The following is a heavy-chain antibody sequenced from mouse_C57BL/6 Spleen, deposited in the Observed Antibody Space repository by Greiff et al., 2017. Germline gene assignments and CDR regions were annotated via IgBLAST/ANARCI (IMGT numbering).Heavy chain of an antibody. Sequence: QVQLQQSGAELVKPGASVKISCKASGYAFSSYWMNWVKQRPGKGLEWIGQIYPGDGDTNYNGKFKGKATLTADKSSSTAYMQLSSLTSEDSAVYFCARYPNWDDNCDYWGQGTTLTVSS. D-gene: IGHD4-1*01. V-gene: IGHV1-80*01. J-gene: IGHJ2*01. CDR2: IYPGDGDT. CDR1: GYAFSSYW. CDR3: ARYPNWDDNCDY.